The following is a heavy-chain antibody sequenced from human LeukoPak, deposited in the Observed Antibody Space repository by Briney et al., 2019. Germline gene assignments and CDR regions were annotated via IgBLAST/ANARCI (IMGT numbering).Heavy chain of an antibody. V-gene: IGHV3-48*04. J-gene: IGHJ6*03. CDR1: GFTFSSYS. Sequence: PGGSLRLSCAASGFTFSSYSMKWVRQAPGKGLEWVSYISSSSSTIYYADSVKGRFTISRDNAKNSLYLQMNSLRAEDTAVYYCARDVTGTTFPYYCYYMDVWGKGTTVTVSS. CDR3: ARDVTGTTFPYYCYYMDV. CDR2: ISSSSSTI. D-gene: IGHD1-7*01.